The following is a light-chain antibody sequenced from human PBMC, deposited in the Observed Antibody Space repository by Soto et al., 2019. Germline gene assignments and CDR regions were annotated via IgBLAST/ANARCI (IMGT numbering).Light chain of an antibody. V-gene: IGKV3-15*01. Sequence: EKVMTQSPATLSVSPGERATLSCRASQSVSSYLAWYQQKPGQAPRLLIYDASTRATGVPARFSGSGSGTEFTLTICSLQSEDLAVYYCQQYDDWPETFGQGTKVDIK. CDR1: QSVSSY. CDR2: DAS. J-gene: IGKJ1*01. CDR3: QQYDDWPET.